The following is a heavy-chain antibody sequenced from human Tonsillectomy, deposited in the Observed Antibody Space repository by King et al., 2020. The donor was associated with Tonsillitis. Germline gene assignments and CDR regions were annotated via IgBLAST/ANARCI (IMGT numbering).Heavy chain of an antibody. Sequence: VQLVESGGNLVQPGGSLTLSCAHSGFTFTDCDMNWVRQAPGKGLEWVSGIIIGGSTYYADSVKGRFTISRDNSRNTLYLQMKSLRAEDTAVYYCATLITARLDYWGQGTLVTVSS. CDR2: IIIGGST. V-gene: IGHV3-23*04. CDR1: GFTFTDCD. J-gene: IGHJ4*02. D-gene: IGHD6-6*01. CDR3: ATLITARLDY.